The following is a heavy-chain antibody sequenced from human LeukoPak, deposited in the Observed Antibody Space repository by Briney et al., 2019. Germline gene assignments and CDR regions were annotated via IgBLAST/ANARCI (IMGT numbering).Heavy chain of an antibody. V-gene: IGHV4-39*01. J-gene: IGHJ5*02. CDR2: IFYSGST. D-gene: IGHD6-13*01. CDR1: GGSISTSNYY. CDR3: ARHVSSSWTNWFDP. Sequence: PSETLSLTCTVSGGSISTSNYYWGWIRQPPGKGLEWIGNIFYSGSTYYSPSFKSRVTISLDTSRNQFSLKLSSVTAADTAVYYCARHVSSSWTNWFDPWGQGTLVTVSS.